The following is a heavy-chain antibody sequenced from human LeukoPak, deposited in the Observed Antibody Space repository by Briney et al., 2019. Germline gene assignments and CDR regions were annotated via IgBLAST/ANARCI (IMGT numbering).Heavy chain of an antibody. CDR1: GFTFSSYA. Sequence: GGSLRLSCAASGFTFSSYAMSWVRQAPGKGLEWVSAISSSGDATYYADSVKGRFTISRDNSKTTLYGQMNSLRAEDTAIYYCAKGDRVAAAAMVDYWGQGTLVTVSS. V-gene: IGHV3-23*01. CDR2: ISSSGDAT. D-gene: IGHD6-13*01. CDR3: AKGDRVAAAAMVDY. J-gene: IGHJ4*02.